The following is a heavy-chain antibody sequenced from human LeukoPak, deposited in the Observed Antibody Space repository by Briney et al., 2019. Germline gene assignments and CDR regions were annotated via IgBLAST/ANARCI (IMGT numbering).Heavy chain of an antibody. J-gene: IGHJ3*02. V-gene: IGHV3-7*01. Sequence: GGSLRLSCAASGFTFNNNWMTWVRQAPGKGPEWVANIKEDGSEKFYVDSVKGRFTISRDNAKNSLYLQMTSLRAEDTAVYYCTRATVHYDSSGYFEGLSAFDIGGQGTMVTVSS. CDR3: TRATVHYDSSGYFEGLSAFDI. D-gene: IGHD3-22*01. CDR2: IKEDGSEK. CDR1: GFTFNNNW.